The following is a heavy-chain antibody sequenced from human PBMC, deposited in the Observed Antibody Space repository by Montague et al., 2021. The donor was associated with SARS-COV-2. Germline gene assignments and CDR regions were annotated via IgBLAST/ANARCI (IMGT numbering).Heavy chain of an antibody. CDR2: VLYNKGT. CDR3: VGHPYYDGLNGPPDY. D-gene: IGHD3-9*01. V-gene: IGHV4-59*08. Sequence: SETLSLTCTVSGVSVTDYYWSWIRQPPGKGLEWVGDVLYNKGTNFNPSLKSRVAIPVDTSKNQFFLRLTSVTAADTAFYYCVGHPYYDGLNGPPDYWGQGTLVTVSS. CDR1: GVSVTDYY. J-gene: IGHJ4*02.